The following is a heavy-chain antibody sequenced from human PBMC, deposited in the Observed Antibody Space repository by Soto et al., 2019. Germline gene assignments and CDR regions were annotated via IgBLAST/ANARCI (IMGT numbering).Heavy chain of an antibody. CDR3: AREPEQYYYYGMDV. Sequence: SVKVSCKASGGTFSSYTISWVRQAPGQGLEWMGRIIPILGIANYAQKFQGRVTITADKSTSTAYMELSSLRSEDTAVYYCAREPEQYYYYGMDVWGQGTTVTVS. V-gene: IGHV1-69*04. J-gene: IGHJ6*02. CDR2: IIPILGIA. CDR1: GGTFSSYT.